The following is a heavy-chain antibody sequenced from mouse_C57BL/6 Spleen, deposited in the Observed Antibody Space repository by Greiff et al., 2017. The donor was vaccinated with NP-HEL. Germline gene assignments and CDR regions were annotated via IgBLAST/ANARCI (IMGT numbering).Heavy chain of an antibody. J-gene: IGHJ2*01. CDR1: GYPFTNYL. CDR2: INPGSGGT. Sequence: QVQLQQSGAELVRPGTSVKVSCKASGYPFTNYLIEWVKQRPGQGLEWIGVINPGSGGTNYNEKFKGKATLTADKSSSTAYMQLSSLTSEDSAVYFCARQNWEGFDYWGQGTTLTVSS. V-gene: IGHV1-54*01. CDR3: ARQNWEGFDY. D-gene: IGHD4-1*01.